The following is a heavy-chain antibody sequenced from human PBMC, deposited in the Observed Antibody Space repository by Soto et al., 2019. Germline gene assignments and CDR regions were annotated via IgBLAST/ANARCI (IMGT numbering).Heavy chain of an antibody. CDR1: GGSISSYY. CDR3: ARDLGDCSGGSCYSYFDY. D-gene: IGHD2-15*01. V-gene: IGHV4-59*01. CDR2: IYYSGST. Sequence: SETLSLTCTVSGGSISSYYWSWIRQPPGKGLEWIGYIYYSGSTNYNPSLKSRVTISVDTSKNQFSLKLSSVTAADTAVYYCARDLGDCSGGSCYSYFDYWGQGTLVTVSS. J-gene: IGHJ4*02.